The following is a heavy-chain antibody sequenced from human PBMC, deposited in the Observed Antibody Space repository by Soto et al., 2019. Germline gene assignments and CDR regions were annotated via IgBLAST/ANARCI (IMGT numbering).Heavy chain of an antibody. CDR3: AKDDRGIVLMVYAMDYYYYGMDV. D-gene: IGHD2-8*01. V-gene: IGHV3-30*18. Sequence: LRLSCAASGFTFGNYVMNWVRQAPGKGLEWVAVISYDGSNKYYADSVKGRFTISRDNSKNTLYLQMNSLRAEDTAVYYCAKDDRGIVLMVYAMDYYYYGMDVWGQGTTVTVSS. CDR2: ISYDGSNK. CDR1: GFTFGNYV. J-gene: IGHJ6*02.